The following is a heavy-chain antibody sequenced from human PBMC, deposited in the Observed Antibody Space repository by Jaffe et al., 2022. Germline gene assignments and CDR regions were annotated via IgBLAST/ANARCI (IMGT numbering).Heavy chain of an antibody. V-gene: IGHV4-38-2*02. CDR2: IYQSGTT. CDR3: AKQGDGRALEY. CDR1: GFSISSGYY. J-gene: IGHJ4*02. Sequence: QVQLQESGPGLVKPSETLSLTCTVSGFSISSGYYWGWIRQPPGKELEWIGTIYQSGTTYYNPSLKSRLTISVDTSKNQFSLKLKSVTPADAAVYYCAKQGDGRALEYWGQGTLVSVSS. D-gene: IGHD2-15*01.